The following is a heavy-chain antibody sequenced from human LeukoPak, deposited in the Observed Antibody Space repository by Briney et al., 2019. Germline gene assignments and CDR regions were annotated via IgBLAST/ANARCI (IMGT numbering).Heavy chain of an antibody. CDR2: INHSGST. J-gene: IGHJ6*03. V-gene: IGHV4-34*01. CDR1: GGSFSGYY. Sequence: SETLSLTCAVYGGSFSGYYWSWIRQPPGKGLEWIGEINHSGSTNYNPSLKSRVTISVDTSKNQFSLKLSSVTAADTAVYYCARVRFGDMDVWGKGTTVTISS. D-gene: IGHD3-10*01. CDR3: ARVRFGDMDV.